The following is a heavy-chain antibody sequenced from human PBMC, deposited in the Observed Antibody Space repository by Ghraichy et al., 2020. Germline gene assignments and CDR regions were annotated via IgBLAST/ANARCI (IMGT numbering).Heavy chain of an antibody. J-gene: IGHJ6*02. CDR2: TYYRSKWYN. CDR3: VKSHSSSTPPLYGMDV. CDR1: GDSVSSNSAA. D-gene: IGHD6-13*01. Sequence: SETLSLTCAISGDSVSSNSAAWNWIRQSPSRGLEWLGRTYYRSKWYNDYAVSVKSRLTINPDTSKNQFSLQLNSVTPEDTAVYYCVKSHSSSTPPLYGMDVWGQGTTVTVSS. V-gene: IGHV6-1*01.